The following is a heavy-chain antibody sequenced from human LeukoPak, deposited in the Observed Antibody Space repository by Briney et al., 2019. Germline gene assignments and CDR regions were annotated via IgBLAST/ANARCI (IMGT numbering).Heavy chain of an antibody. J-gene: IGHJ4*02. Sequence: GGSLRLSCAASGFTFSSYGMHWVGQAPGKGLEWVAVIWYDGSNKYYADSVKGRFTISRDNSKNTLYLQMNSLRAEDTAVYYCAKVRWELSLKNGGPGDYWGQGTLVTVSS. CDR2: IWYDGSNK. D-gene: IGHD1-26*01. CDR3: AKVRWELSLKNGGPGDY. V-gene: IGHV3-33*06. CDR1: GFTFSSYG.